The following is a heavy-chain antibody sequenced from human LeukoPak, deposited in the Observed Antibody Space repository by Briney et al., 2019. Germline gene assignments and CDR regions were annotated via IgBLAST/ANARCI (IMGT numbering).Heavy chain of an antibody. J-gene: IGHJ4*02. Sequence: GASVKVSCKASGYIFTSYGISWMRQAPGQGLEWLGWINTYNANTNYAQKLQGRVTMTTDTSTNTAYMELRSLRSGDTAVYYCARVKGGDSRDYWGQGTLVTVSS. D-gene: IGHD2-21*02. CDR1: GYIFTSYG. CDR3: ARVKGGDSRDY. CDR2: INTYNANT. V-gene: IGHV1-18*01.